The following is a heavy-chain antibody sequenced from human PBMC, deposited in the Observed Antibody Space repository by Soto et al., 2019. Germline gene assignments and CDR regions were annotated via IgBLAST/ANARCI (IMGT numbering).Heavy chain of an antibody. CDR2: ISYSGST. J-gene: IGHJ4*02. D-gene: IGHD2-15*01. Sequence: KPSEPLSLTCTVSGGSIRSGSYYWSWIRQHPGKGLEWIGYISYSGSTYYNPSLKSRGTISVDTSKNQFSLKLSSVTAADTAVYYWSLGSEVVVSYYFDHCGQGTLVRVS. V-gene: IGHV4-31*03. CDR3: SLGSEVVVSYYFDH. CDR1: GGSIRSGSYY.